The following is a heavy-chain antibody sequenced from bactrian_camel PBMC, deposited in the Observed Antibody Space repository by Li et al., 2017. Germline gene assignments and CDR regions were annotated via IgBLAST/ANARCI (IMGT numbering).Heavy chain of an antibody. Sequence: VQLVESGGGSVQAGGSLRLSCTASTYTYSSYCMGWFRQVPGREREGVATLFDVDGKTYYDDSVKGRFTISRDNAKNTVYLQMNSLKSEDTAMYYCAAAWQFLCPPKAALSDFDNWGQGTQVTVS. V-gene: IGHV3S40*01. D-gene: IGHD7*01. CDR3: AAAWQFLCPPKAALSDFDN. CDR2: LFDVDGKT. CDR1: TYTYSSYC. J-gene: IGHJ6*01.